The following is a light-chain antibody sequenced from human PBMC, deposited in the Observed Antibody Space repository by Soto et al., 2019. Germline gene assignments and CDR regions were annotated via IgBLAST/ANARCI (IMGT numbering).Light chain of an antibody. J-gene: IGLJ1*01. CDR2: DVS. Sequence: QSALTQPASVSGSPGQSITISCTGTSSDVGGYNYVSWYQQHPDKAPKLMIYDVSNRPSGVSNRFSGSKSGNTASLTISGLQADDEADYYCSSYTSSSTRVFGPGTKLTVL. CDR3: SSYTSSSTRV. CDR1: SSDVGGYNY. V-gene: IGLV2-14*03.